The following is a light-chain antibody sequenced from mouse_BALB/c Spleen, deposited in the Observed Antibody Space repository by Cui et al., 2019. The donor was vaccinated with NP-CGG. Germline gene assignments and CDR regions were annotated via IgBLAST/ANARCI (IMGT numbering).Light chain of an antibody. CDR2: GTN. Sequence: QAVVTQESALTTSPGETVTLTCRSSTGAVTTSNYANWVQEKPDHLFTGLIGGTNNRAPGVPARFSGSLIGDKAALTITGAQTEDEAIYFCALRYSNHWVFGGGTKLT. CDR3: ALRYSNHWV. J-gene: IGLJ1*01. CDR1: TGAVTTSNY. V-gene: IGLV1*01.